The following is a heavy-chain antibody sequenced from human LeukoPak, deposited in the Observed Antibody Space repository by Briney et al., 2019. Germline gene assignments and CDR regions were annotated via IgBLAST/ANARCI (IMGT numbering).Heavy chain of an antibody. CDR3: ASIGETDY. CDR2: IYHSGST. J-gene: IGHJ4*02. Sequence: SETLSLTCTVSGYSISSGYYWGWIRQPPGKGLEWIGSIYHSGSTYYNPSLKSRVTISVDTSKNQFSLKLSSVTAADTAVYYCASIGETDYWGQGTLVTVSS. CDR1: GYSISSGYY. V-gene: IGHV4-38-2*02. D-gene: IGHD3-10*01.